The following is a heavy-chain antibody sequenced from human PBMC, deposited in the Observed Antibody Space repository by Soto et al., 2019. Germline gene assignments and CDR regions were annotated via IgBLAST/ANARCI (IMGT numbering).Heavy chain of an antibody. J-gene: IGHJ6*02. CDR3: ASRQDYSWGMDV. Sequence: QVQLVQSGAEVKKAGASVKISCKASGDTISSYYMHWVRQAPGQGLEWMGIIDPSGGSTRYAQKFQGRVTMTRDTSTSTVDMEVSSLSFEDAGVYYCASRQDYSWGMDVWGQGTTVAVSS. V-gene: IGHV1-46*01. CDR1: GDTISSYY. CDR2: IDPSGGST. D-gene: IGHD2-15*01.